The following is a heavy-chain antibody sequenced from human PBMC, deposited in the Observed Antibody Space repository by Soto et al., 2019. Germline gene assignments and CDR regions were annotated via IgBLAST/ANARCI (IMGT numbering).Heavy chain of an antibody. V-gene: IGHV4-38-2*01. J-gene: IGHJ4*02. CDR1: GYSISTGYY. D-gene: IGHD3-22*01. CDR2: IYRSGST. CDR3: PSVSYFHTTGYYYYFDY. Sequence: PSETLSLTCAVSGYSISTGYYWGWIRQPPGKGLEWIGSIYRSGSTYYNPSLKSRGTISMDRSKNQFSLKLTSVPAAATAVYYFPSVSYFHTTGYYYYFDYWGQGTLVTVSS.